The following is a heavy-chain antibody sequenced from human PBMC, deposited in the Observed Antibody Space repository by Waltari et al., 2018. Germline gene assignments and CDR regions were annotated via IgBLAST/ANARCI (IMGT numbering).Heavy chain of an antibody. Sequence: QLRLQQWGAGLMKPSETLSLTFAVSGGSFNGYSWSWIRQTPGKGLEWIGEVDHSGSANYSPSLKSRVTVSLDTSNKQVSLTLTSVTAADTGIYYCARDARDWEAVDNTYLDSWGQGTLVAVSS. CDR1: GGSFNGYS. CDR3: ARDARDWEAVDNTYLDS. V-gene: IGHV4-34*01. J-gene: IGHJ4*02. CDR2: VDHSGSA. D-gene: IGHD2-21*02.